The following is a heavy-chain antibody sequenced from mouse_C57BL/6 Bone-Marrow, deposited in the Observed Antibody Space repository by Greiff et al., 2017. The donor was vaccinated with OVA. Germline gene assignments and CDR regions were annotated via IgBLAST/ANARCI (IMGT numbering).Heavy chain of an antibody. CDR1: GYSITSGYY. D-gene: IGHD1-1*01. CDR3: ARGETTGSTSEPYFDV. V-gene: IGHV3-6*01. J-gene: IGHJ1*03. CDR2: ISYDGSN. Sequence: ESGPGLVKPSQSLSLTCSVTGYSITSGYYWNWIRQFPGNKLEWMGYISYDGSNNYNPSLKNRISITRDTSKNQFFLKLNSVTTENTATYYCARGETTGSTSEPYFDVWGTGTTVTVSS.